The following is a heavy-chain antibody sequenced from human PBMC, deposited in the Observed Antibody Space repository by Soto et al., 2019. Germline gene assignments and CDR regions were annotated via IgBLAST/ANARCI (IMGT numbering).Heavy chain of an antibody. CDR1: GFTFSSYS. Sequence: GTLTHSCAASGFTFSSYSMNWVRQAQGKGLEWVSYISSSSSTIYYADSVKGRFTISRDNSKNSVYLQMSSLRHEDTAVYYCASRARPDFYYMDVWGKGTTVTVPS. V-gene: IGHV3-48*02. J-gene: IGHJ6*03. CDR3: ASRARPDFYYMDV. CDR2: ISSSSSTI. D-gene: IGHD6-6*01.